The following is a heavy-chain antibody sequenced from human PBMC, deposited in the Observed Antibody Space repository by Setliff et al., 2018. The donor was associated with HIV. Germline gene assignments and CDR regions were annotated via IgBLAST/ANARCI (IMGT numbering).Heavy chain of an antibody. CDR2: ISWDGGSS. CDR3: ARDPGSGWYVNRYLDY. V-gene: IGHV3-43D*03. J-gene: IGHJ4*02. CDR1: GFTFDDYA. Sequence: GGSLRLSCAASGFTFDDYAMHWVRQAPGKGLEWVSFISWDGGSSDYADSVKGRFTISRDNSKSSLFLQMDSLRAEDTAVYYCARDPGSGWYVNRYLDYWGQGTLVTVSS. D-gene: IGHD6-19*01.